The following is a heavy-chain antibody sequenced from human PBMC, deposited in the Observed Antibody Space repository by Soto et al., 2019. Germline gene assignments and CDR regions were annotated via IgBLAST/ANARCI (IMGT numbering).Heavy chain of an antibody. CDR3: ERGDTYFDY. D-gene: IGHD5-18*01. CDR2: IYYSGST. Sequence: SETLSLTCTVSGGSISSYYLSWIRQPPGKGLEWIVYIYYSGSTDYNHSLKSLVTISVDTSKNQFSLKLTSVTAADTAVYYCERGDTYFDYWGQGTLVTVSS. V-gene: IGHV4-59*01. CDR1: GGSISSYY. J-gene: IGHJ4*02.